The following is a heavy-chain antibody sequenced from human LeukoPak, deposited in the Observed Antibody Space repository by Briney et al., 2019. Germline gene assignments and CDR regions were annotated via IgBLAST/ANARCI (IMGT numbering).Heavy chain of an antibody. CDR3: TYQLLGGGNS. J-gene: IGHJ4*02. CDR2: ISGSGDGT. CDR1: GFTFRKYT. Sequence: GGSLRLSCAASGFTFRKYTMSWVRQAPGKGLEWVPGISGSGDGTEYADSVKGRFTISRDNSKNTVYLQMNSLRPEDTAIYYCTYQLLGGGNSWGQGTVVTVSS. V-gene: IGHV3-23*01. D-gene: IGHD2-2*01.